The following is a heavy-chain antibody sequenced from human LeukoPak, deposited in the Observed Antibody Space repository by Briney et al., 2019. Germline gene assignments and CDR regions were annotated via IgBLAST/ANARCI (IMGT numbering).Heavy chain of an antibody. CDR2: IIPIFGTA. J-gene: IGHJ6*03. V-gene: IGHV1-69*06. Sequence: ASVKVSCKASGGTFSSYAISWVRQAPGQGLEWMGGIIPIFGTANYAQKFQGRVTITADKSTSTAYMELSSLRSEDTAVYYCARDKQLDWAHYYYYYMDVWGKGTTVTVSS. CDR3: ARDKQLDWAHYYYYYMDV. D-gene: IGHD1-1*01. CDR1: GGTFSSYA.